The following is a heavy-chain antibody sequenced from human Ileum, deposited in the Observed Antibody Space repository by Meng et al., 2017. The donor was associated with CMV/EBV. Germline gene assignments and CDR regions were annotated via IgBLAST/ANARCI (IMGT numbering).Heavy chain of an antibody. CDR3: AREVGNRDGYNL. CDR2: NYYRGNT. Sequence: QLQLQESGPGLVKPSETPSLTCNVSGGSISSSSYYWGWIRQPPGKGLEWIGSNYYRGNTYYNPSLKSRVTISVDTSKNQFSLKVNSVTAADTAMYYCAREVGNRDGYNLWGQGILVTVSS. CDR1: GGSISSSSYY. J-gene: IGHJ4*02. D-gene: IGHD5-24*01. V-gene: IGHV4-39*07.